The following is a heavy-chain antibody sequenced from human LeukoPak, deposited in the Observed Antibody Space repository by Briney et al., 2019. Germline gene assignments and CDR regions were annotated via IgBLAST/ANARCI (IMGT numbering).Heavy chain of an antibody. D-gene: IGHD6-13*01. CDR3: ARVYRRAAAGPLKPYYYYGMDV. V-gene: IGHV4-34*01. CDR1: GGSFSGYY. J-gene: IGHJ6*02. Sequence: SETLSLTCAVYGGSFSGYYWSWIRQPPGKGLEWIGEINHSGSTNYNPSLKSRVTISVDTSKNQFSLKLSSVTAADTAVYYCARVYRRAAAGPLKPYYYYGMDVWGQGTTVTVSS. CDR2: INHSGST.